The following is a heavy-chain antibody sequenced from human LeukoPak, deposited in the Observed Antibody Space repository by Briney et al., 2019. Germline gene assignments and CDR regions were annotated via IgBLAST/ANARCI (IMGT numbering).Heavy chain of an antibody. CDR3: AREYRSAWTSFDY. Sequence: GGSLRLSCAASGFTFSTYTMNWVRQAPGKGLEWVSFISSDGGNKYYADSVKGRFTISRDNSESTLFLQMNSLRAEDTAVYYCAREYRSAWTSFDYWGQGTLVTVSS. D-gene: IGHD6-19*01. CDR1: GFTFSTYT. J-gene: IGHJ4*02. CDR2: ISSDGGNK. V-gene: IGHV3-30*04.